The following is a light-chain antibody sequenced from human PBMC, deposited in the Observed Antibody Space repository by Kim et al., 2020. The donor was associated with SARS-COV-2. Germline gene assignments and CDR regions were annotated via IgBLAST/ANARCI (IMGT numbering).Light chain of an antibody. CDR1: SSDVGGSNY. J-gene: IGLJ3*02. CDR2: EVT. Sequence: GQSVTISCSGTSSDVGGSNYVSWYQPHPGKAPKLMIYEVTKRPSGVPDRFSGSKSANTASLTVSGLQAEDEADYYCSSYAGSDNLVFGGGTQLTVL. V-gene: IGLV2-8*01. CDR3: SSYAGSDNLV.